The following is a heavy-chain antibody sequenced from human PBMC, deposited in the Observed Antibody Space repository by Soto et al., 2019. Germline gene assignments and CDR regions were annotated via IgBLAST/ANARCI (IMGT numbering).Heavy chain of an antibody. V-gene: IGHV3-21*01. CDR1: GFSFSSYN. CDR3: ARGSYYFGSGLSIHAMDV. Sequence: GGSLRLSCAASGFSFSSYNMNWVRQAPGKGLEWVSSISSTSSYIYYADSVKGRLTISRDNAKNSLYVQMNSLRAEDTAVYYCARGSYYFGSGLSIHAMDVWGQGTTVTVSS. J-gene: IGHJ6*02. CDR2: ISSTSSYI. D-gene: IGHD3-10*01.